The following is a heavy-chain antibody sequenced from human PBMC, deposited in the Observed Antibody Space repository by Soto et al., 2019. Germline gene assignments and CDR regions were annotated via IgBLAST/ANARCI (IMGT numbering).Heavy chain of an antibody. V-gene: IGHV3-7*04. CDR3: TGGSGWLQTD. Sequence: EVQLVESGGGLVQPGGSLRLSCAASGFRSSPFWMTWGRQAPGKGLEWVALIKQDGSEELYVDSVKGRFTISRDNAKNSVYLQMDSLRVEDTAVYYCTGGSGWLQTDWGQGTLVTVSS. J-gene: IGHJ4*02. CDR2: IKQDGSEE. CDR1: GFRSSPFW. D-gene: IGHD6-19*01.